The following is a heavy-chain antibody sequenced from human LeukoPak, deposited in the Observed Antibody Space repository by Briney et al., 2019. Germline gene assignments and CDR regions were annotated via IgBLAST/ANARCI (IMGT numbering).Heavy chain of an antibody. V-gene: IGHV3-21*01. J-gene: IGHJ4*02. D-gene: IGHD6-19*01. Sequence: KAGGSLRLSCAASGFTFSSYSMSWVRQAPGKGLEWLSSISGISSYKYYAESVKGRFTISRDNAKNSLYLQMNSLRGEDTAVYYCARGHSSGWYDVGYWGQGTLVTVSS. CDR1: GFTFSSYS. CDR3: ARGHSSGWYDVGY. CDR2: ISGISSYK.